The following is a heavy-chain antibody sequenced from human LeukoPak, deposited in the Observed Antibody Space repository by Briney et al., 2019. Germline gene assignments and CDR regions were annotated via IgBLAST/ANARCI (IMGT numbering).Heavy chain of an antibody. CDR2: ISVSGDST. CDR3: ARLLVYASGAEAFDY. Sequence: GGSLRLSCAASGFTFSSYAMSWVRQAPGKGLEWVSTISVSGDSTYYADSVKGRFTISRDNAKNSLYLQMNRLRAEDTALYYCARLLVYASGAEAFDYWGQGTLVTVSS. V-gene: IGHV3-23*01. D-gene: IGHD2-8*01. J-gene: IGHJ4*02. CDR1: GFTFSSYA.